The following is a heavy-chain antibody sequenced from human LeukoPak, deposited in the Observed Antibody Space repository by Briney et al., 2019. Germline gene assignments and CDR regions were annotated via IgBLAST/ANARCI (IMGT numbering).Heavy chain of an antibody. CDR3: VRELAY. V-gene: IGHV3-48*01. CDR1: GFTFTTYM. Sequence: PGGSLRLSCAASGFTFTTYMMNWVRQTPGKGLEWVSYISSDGGAIYYADSVKGRFTISRDNAQTSLYLQINNLRAEDTAVYYCVRELAYWGQGALVTVSS. J-gene: IGHJ4*02. CDR2: ISSDGGAI.